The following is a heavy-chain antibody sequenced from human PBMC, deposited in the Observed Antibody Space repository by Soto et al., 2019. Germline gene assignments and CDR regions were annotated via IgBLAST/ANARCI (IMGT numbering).Heavy chain of an antibody. J-gene: IGHJ4*02. CDR3: ARRAGTAPRFDF. CDR2: ISYDGSNQ. Sequence: QVQLVESGGGVVQPGRSLRLSCSASGFTFSDFEMYWIRQAPGKGLDWVSFISYDGSNQYHAGSVKGRFTISRDNSKNTLFLLMSSLRPEYTAVYFCARRAGTAPRFDFWGQGTLVTVSS. D-gene: IGHD1-7*01. CDR1: GFTFSDFE. V-gene: IGHV3-30-3*01.